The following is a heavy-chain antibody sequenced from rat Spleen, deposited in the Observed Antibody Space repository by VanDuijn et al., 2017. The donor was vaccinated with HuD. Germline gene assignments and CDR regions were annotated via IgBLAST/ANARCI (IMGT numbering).Heavy chain of an antibody. V-gene: IGHV2-32*01. Sequence: QVQLKESGPGLVQPSQTLSLTCTVSGFSLISNSVHWVRQPPGKGLEWMGGLWGDGDTSCNSALKSRLSISRDSSKSQIFLKMTSLQTEDTATYYCARDRYNYYFDYWGQGVMVTVSS. J-gene: IGHJ2*01. CDR3: ARDRYNYYFDY. CDR2: LWGDGDT. CDR1: GFSLISNS. D-gene: IGHD1-5*01.